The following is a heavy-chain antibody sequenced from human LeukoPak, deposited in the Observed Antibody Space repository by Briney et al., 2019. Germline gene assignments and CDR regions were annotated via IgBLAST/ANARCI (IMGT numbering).Heavy chain of an antibody. Sequence: GASVKVSCKASGGTFNNYAINWVRQAPGQGLEWVGRLIPLFGTPNYAQKFQGKVTITADESTSTFYMDLSGLRSEDTAVYYCAHATQRLPTIMIDAFDIWGQGTRVTAPS. CDR3: AHATQRLPTIMIDAFDI. J-gene: IGHJ3*02. D-gene: IGHD5-24*01. CDR1: GGTFNNYA. CDR2: LIPLFGTP. V-gene: IGHV1-69*13.